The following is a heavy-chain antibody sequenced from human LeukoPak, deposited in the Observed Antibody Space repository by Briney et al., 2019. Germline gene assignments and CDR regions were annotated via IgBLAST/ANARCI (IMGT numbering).Heavy chain of an antibody. CDR2: IYYSGNT. J-gene: IGHJ4*02. CDR1: GDSISSYY. V-gene: IGHV4-59*01. CDR3: ARGGWFGELTYYFDY. D-gene: IGHD3-10*01. Sequence: PSETLSLTCTVSGDSISSYYWSWIRQPPGKGLEWVGYIYYSGNTNYNPSLKSRVTISLDMSKNQFSLKLNSVSAADTAVYYCARGGWFGELTYYFDYWGQGTLVTVSS.